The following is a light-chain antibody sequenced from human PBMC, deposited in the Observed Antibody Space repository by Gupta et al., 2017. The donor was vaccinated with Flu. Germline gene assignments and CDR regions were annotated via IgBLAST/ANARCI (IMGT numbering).Light chain of an antibody. J-gene: IGKJ4*01. CDR3: RRRINGHPRIT. CDR1: QSIKSY. V-gene: IGKV3D-11*02. Sequence: TLSSSPGERATLACRARQSIKSYLDWLKQKQSQAPKRLIYGASNRGKVSRANCSGSGDGTDVNITIISREPEEFKVYYCRRRINGHPRITFGGGTKVEIK. CDR2: GAS.